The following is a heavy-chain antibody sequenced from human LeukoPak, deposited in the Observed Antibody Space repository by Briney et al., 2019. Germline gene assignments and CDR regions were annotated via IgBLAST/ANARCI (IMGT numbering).Heavy chain of an antibody. CDR2: IYSGGST. Sequence: GGSLRLSCAASGFTVSSNYMSWVRQAPGKGLEWVSVIYSGGSTYYADSVKGRCTISRDNSKNTLYLQMNSLRAEDTAVYYCAKDRYYYDSSGYLHPFDYWGQGTLVTVSS. CDR1: GFTVSSNY. J-gene: IGHJ4*02. D-gene: IGHD3-22*01. CDR3: AKDRYYYDSSGYLHPFDY. V-gene: IGHV3-53*01.